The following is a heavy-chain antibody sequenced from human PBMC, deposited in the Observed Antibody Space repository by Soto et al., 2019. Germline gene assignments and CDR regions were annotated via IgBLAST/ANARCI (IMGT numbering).Heavy chain of an antibody. CDR1: GFTFDDYA. CDR2: ISWNSGSI. V-gene: IGHV3-9*01. CDR3: AKDKLYVIAAAGYFDY. Sequence: GGSLRLSCAASGFTFDDYAMHWVRQAPGKGLEWVSGISWNSGSIGYADSVKGRFTISRDNAKNSLYLQMNSLRAEDTALYYCAKDKLYVIAAAGYFDYWGQGNLVTVSS. J-gene: IGHJ4*02. D-gene: IGHD6-13*01.